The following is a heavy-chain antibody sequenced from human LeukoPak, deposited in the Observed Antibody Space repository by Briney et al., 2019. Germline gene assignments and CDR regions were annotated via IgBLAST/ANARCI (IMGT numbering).Heavy chain of an antibody. V-gene: IGHV7-4-1*02. J-gene: IGHJ5*02. Sequence: ASVKVSCKASGYTFTGYYVHWLREAPGQGLEWMGWINTNTGNPTYAQGFTGRFVFSLDTSVSTAYLQISSLKAEDTAVYYCARDHSSSWYGGGGFDPWGQGTLVTVSS. CDR3: ARDHSSSWYGGGGFDP. CDR1: GYTFTGYY. D-gene: IGHD6-13*01. CDR2: INTNTGNP.